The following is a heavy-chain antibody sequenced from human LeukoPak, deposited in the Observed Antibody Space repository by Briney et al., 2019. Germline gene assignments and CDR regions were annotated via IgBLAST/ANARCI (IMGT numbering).Heavy chain of an antibody. CDR2: INPNGGGT. Sequence: GASVKVSCKASGYTFTGYYMHWVRQAPGQGLEWMGLINPNGGGTNYAQSFQGRVTMTRDTSISTAYMQLSRLRADDTAVYYCARSNLITMVRGVRWFDPWGQGTLVTVS. CDR3: ARSNLITMVRGVRWFDP. J-gene: IGHJ5*02. CDR1: GYTFTGYY. V-gene: IGHV1-2*02. D-gene: IGHD3-10*01.